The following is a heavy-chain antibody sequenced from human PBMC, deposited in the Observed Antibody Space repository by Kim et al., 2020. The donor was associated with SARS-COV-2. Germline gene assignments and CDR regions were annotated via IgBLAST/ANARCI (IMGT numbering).Heavy chain of an antibody. V-gene: IGHV3-7*03. CDR3: AGWAGAANY. CDR2: INPDGSQK. J-gene: IGHJ4*02. D-gene: IGHD2-15*01. Sequence: GGSLRLSCAASGFTFSTSWMNWVRQAPGKGLEWVANINPDGSQKRNVDSVKGRITISRDNAKNSVFLQMNSLRAEDTAMYYCAGWAGAANYWGQGTLVTVSS. CDR1: GFTFSTSW.